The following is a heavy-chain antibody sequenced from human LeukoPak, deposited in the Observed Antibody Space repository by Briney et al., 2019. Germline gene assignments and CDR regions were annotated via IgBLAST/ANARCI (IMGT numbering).Heavy chain of an antibody. CDR3: ARGVDY. J-gene: IGHJ4*02. V-gene: IGHV4-38-2*02. CDR2: IYHSGTT. Sequence: ETLSLTCTVSGYSISSGYYWGWIRQPPGKGLEWIGSIYHSGTTYYNPSLRSRVTISVDTTKNQFSLKLSSVSAADTAVYYCARGVDYWGQGTLVTVSS. CDR1: GYSISSGYY.